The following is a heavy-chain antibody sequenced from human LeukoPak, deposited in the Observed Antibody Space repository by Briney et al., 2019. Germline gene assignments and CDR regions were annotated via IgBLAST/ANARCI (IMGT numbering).Heavy chain of an antibody. D-gene: IGHD6-13*01. J-gene: IGHJ4*02. Sequence: PSETLSLTCAVYGGSFSGYYWSWIRQPPGKGLEWIGEINHSGSTNYNPSLKSRVTISVDTSKNQFSLKLSSVTAADTAVYYCARHKQQLVLMEYYFDYWGQGTLVTVSS. V-gene: IGHV4-34*01. CDR2: INHSGST. CDR1: GGSFSGYY. CDR3: ARHKQQLVLMEYYFDY.